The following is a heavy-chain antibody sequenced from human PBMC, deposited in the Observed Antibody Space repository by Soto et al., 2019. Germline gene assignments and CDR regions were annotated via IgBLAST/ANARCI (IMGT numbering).Heavy chain of an antibody. D-gene: IGHD2-2*01. CDR1: GGTFSSYA. V-gene: IGHV1-69*01. CDR2: IIPIFGTA. J-gene: IGHJ5*02. CDR3: ARESKVHCSSTSCYSRRFDP. Sequence: QVQLVQSGAEVKKPGSSVKVSCKASGGTFSSYAISWVRQAPGQGLEWMGGIIPIFGTANYAQKFQGRVTITADESTSTAYMELSSLGSEDTAVYYCARESKVHCSSTSCYSRRFDPWGQGTLVTVAS.